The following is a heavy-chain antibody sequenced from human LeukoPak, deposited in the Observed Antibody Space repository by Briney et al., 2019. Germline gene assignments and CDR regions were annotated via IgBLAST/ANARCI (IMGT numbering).Heavy chain of an antibody. V-gene: IGHV3-43*01. D-gene: IGHD1-14*01. CDR2: ISWDGGST. CDR1: GFTFDDYT. Sequence: GGSLRLSCAASGFTFDDYTMHWVRQAPGKGLEWVSLISWDGGSTYYADSVKGRFTTSRDNSKNSLYLQMNSLRTEDTALYYCAKDAYGISGISSGFMDYWGQGTLVTVSS. CDR3: AKDAYGISGISSGFMDY. J-gene: IGHJ4*02.